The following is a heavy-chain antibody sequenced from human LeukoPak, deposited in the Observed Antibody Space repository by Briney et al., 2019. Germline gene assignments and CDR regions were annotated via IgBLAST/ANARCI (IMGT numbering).Heavy chain of an antibody. V-gene: IGHV3-23*01. Sequence: GGSLRLSCAASGFTFSSYAMSWVRQAPGKGLEWVSAISGSGGSTYYADSVKGRFTISRDNSKNTLYLQMNSLRAEDTAVYYCVHSGSYSHYFDYWGQGTLVTVSS. CDR3: VHSGSYSHYFDY. CDR2: ISGSGGST. CDR1: GFTFSSYA. D-gene: IGHD1-26*01. J-gene: IGHJ4*02.